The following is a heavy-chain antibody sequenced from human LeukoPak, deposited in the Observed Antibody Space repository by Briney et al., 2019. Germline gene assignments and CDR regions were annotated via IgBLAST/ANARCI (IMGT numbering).Heavy chain of an antibody. D-gene: IGHD6-13*01. CDR3: AKGGYSSSWYAFHY. V-gene: IGHV3-23*01. CDR1: GFTFSSYG. J-gene: IGHJ4*02. Sequence: PGGSLRLSCAASGFTFSSYGMNWVRQAPGKGLEWVSAISGDGGSTNYADSVQGRFTISRDNSKNTLFLQMNSLRAEDTAVYYCAKGGYSSSWYAFHYWGQGTLVTVSS. CDR2: ISGDGGST.